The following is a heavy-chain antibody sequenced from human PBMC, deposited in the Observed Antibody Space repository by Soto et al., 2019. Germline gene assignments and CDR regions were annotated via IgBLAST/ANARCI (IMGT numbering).Heavy chain of an antibody. J-gene: IGHJ5*02. D-gene: IGHD6-13*01. CDR3: GGGGSSWYSGWFDP. CDR1: GGSISSGGYY. Sequence: QVQLQESGPGLVKPSQTLSLTCTVSGGSISSGGYYWSWIRQHPGKGLEWIGYIYYSGSTYYNPSLKSRVTISVDTSKNQFPLKRSSGTAADTAVYYCGGGGSSWYSGWFDPWGQGTLVTVSS. V-gene: IGHV4-31*03. CDR2: IYYSGST.